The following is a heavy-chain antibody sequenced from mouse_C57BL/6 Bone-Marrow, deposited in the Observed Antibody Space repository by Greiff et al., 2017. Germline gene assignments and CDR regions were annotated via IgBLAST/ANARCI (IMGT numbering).Heavy chain of an antibody. CDR3: ARRGDYDGFDY. Sequence: VQLQESGPELVKPGASVKISCKASGYAFSSSWLNWVKQRPGKGLEWIGRIYPGDGGTNYNGQFKGKATPTADKSSSTAYMPLSSLASEDYAVYFCARRGDYDGFDYWGQGTTLTVSS. D-gene: IGHD2-4*01. V-gene: IGHV1-82*01. CDR1: GYAFSSSW. CDR2: IYPGDGGT. J-gene: IGHJ2*01.